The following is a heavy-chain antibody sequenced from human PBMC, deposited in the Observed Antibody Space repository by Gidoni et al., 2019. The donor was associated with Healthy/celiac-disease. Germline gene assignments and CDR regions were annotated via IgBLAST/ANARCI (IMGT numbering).Heavy chain of an antibody. J-gene: IGHJ6*02. CDR3: ARNIYLGDYYYGMDV. V-gene: IGHV4-4*02. D-gene: IGHD3-16*01. CDR1: GGPISSSNW. Sequence: QVQLQESGPGLVKPSGTLSLTCAASGGPISSSNWWSWVRQPPGKGLEWIGEIYHSGSTNYNPSLKSRVTISVDKSKNQFSLKLSSVTAADTAVYYCARNIYLGDYYYGMDVWGQGTTVTVSS. CDR2: IYHSGST.